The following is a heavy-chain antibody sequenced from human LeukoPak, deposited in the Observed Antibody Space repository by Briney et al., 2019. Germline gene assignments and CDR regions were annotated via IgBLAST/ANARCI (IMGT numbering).Heavy chain of an antibody. CDR3: ASQETGTLCDY. J-gene: IGHJ4*02. D-gene: IGHD1-14*01. V-gene: IGHV3-21*01. Sequence: AGGPLRPSCAVFGLTLRTSSMNGGRQAPGKGLGWGSSISSSSHIYYADSVKGPFTISRDHAQNSLYLQMNSLRAEDTAVYYCASQETGTLCDYWGQGTLVTVSS. CDR1: GLTLRTSS. CDR2: ISSSSHI.